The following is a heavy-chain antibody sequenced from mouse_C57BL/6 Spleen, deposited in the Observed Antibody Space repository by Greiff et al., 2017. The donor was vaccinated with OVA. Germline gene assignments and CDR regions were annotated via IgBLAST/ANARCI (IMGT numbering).Heavy chain of an antibody. V-gene: IGHV5-16*01. CDR1: GFPFSDFY. CDR2: INYDGSSP. D-gene: IGHD3-1*01. J-gene: IGHJ1*03. Sequence: DVMLVESEGGLVQPGSSMKLSCTPSGFPFSDFYMAWFRQFPEKGLDWVANINYDGSSPYYLDSLKSRFIISRDNAKNILYLQMSSLKSEDTATYYCARDRESNWYFDVWGTGTTVTVSS. CDR3: ARDRESNWYFDV.